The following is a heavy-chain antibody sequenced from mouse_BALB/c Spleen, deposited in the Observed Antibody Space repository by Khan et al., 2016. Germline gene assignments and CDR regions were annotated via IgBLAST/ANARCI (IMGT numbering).Heavy chain of an antibody. CDR3: AGHENYGSSYWYFDV. D-gene: IGHD1-1*01. CDR2: IWSDGST. V-gene: IGHV2-6-1*01. CDR1: GFSLTSYG. Sequence: QVQLKESGPGLVAPSQSLSITCTISGFSLTSYGVHWVRQPPGKGLEWLVVIWSDGSTTYNSALKSRLSISKDNSKSQVFLKMNSLQTDDTAMYYCAGHENYGSSYWYFDVWSAGTTVTVSS. J-gene: IGHJ1*01.